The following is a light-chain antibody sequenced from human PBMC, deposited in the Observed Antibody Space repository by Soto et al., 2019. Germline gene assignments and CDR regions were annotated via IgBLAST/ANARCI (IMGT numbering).Light chain of an antibody. J-gene: IGKJ1*01. V-gene: IGKV3-15*01. CDR2: GAS. CDR1: QSVSNN. CDR3: QQYNNSWT. Sequence: EIVMTQSPATLSVSPGERATLSCRASQSVSNNLAWYQQKPGQAPRLLIYGASTQATGIPARFSGSGSGTDFTLTISSLQSEDFAVYYCQQYNNSWTFGQGTKVEIK.